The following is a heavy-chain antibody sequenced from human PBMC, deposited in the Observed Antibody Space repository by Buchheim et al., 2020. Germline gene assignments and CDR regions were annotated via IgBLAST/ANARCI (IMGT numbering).Heavy chain of an antibody. CDR1: AYSSTTYW. D-gene: IGHD3-10*01. Sequence: EVQLVQSGAEVKKPGESLRISCMGSAYSSTTYWISWVRQMPGKGLEWMGTIDPSGSYIKYNPSFQGHVTISIDKSITTAYLQWSSLEASDTAMYYCARRNRGSGGYRRMFHYYYMDVWGKGTT. CDR3: ARRNRGSGGYRRMFHYYYMDV. V-gene: IGHV5-10-1*01. J-gene: IGHJ6*03. CDR2: IDPSGSYI.